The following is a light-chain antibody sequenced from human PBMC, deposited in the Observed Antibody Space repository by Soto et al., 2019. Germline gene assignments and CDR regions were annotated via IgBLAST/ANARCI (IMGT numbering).Light chain of an antibody. CDR1: QRGSSSY. Sequence: EIVLTQSPGTLSLSPGESATLSCRASQRGSSSYLAWYQQKPGQAPRLLIYGASSRATGIPEGFGGSGSGPVFTLTFGRLGPEVFAVYSCRQYGSAPWTFGQGTRVDIK. V-gene: IGKV3-20*01. CDR3: RQYGSAPWT. CDR2: GAS. J-gene: IGKJ1*01.